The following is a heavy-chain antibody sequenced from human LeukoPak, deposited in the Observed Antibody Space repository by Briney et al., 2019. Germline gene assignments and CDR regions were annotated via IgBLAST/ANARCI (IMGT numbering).Heavy chain of an antibody. CDR1: GYSFTNYW. Sequence: GESLKISCKGSGYSFTNYWIGWVRQTPGKGLEWMGIIYPGDSNTKYSPSFQGQVTISADKSINTAYLQWSSLKASDTAMYYCARRGYYSYDAFDIWGQGTMVTVSS. V-gene: IGHV5-51*01. J-gene: IGHJ3*02. D-gene: IGHD3-22*01. CDR3: ARRGYYSYDAFDI. CDR2: IYPGDSNT.